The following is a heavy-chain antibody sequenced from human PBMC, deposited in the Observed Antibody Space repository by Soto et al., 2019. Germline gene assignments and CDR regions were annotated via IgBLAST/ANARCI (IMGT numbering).Heavy chain of an antibody. CDR3: ARDQGDTLTGYEGTYYGMDV. D-gene: IGHD3-9*01. CDR1: RYTLTGYF. J-gene: IGHJ6*02. CDR2: IIPILGTA. Sequence: SVKVSCKASRYTLTGYFIHWLRQAPRPGLEGTGGIIPILGTANYAQKFQGRVTIPADESTSRAYMELSSLRSEDTAVYYCARDQGDTLTGYEGTYYGMDVWGQGNTVTVSS. V-gene: IGHV1-69*13.